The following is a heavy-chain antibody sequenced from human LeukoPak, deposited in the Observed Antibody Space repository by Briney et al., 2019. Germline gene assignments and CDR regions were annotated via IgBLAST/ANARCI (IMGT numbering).Heavy chain of an antibody. CDR1: GFTFSRHR. J-gene: IGHJ3*02. CDR2: VSPDGRTT. CDR3: SRNGLGSTYDI. Sequence: PGGSLRLSCAASGFTFSRHRMHWVRQTPGKGLLWVSYVSPDGRTTRYADSVKGRFTISRDNSKNTLYLQLNSLSAEDTAVYYCSRNGLGSTYDILGRGTMVTVPS. D-gene: IGHD3/OR15-3a*01. V-gene: IGHV3-74*01.